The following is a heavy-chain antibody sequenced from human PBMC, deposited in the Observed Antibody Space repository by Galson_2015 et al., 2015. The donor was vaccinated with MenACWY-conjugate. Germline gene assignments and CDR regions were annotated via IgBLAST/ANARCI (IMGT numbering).Heavy chain of an antibody. J-gene: IGHJ5*02. CDR2: IYPGDSDI. Sequence: QSGAEVKKPGESLKISCKGSGYTFSNWWIAWVRQMPGKGLEWMGIIYPGDSDIRYSPSFQGQVTISADKSITTAYLQWSSLKASDTAIYYCARFAGNSFSNAWFDPWGQGTLVTVSS. CDR3: ARFAGNSFSNAWFDP. CDR1: GYTFSNWW. V-gene: IGHV5-51*01. D-gene: IGHD4-23*01.